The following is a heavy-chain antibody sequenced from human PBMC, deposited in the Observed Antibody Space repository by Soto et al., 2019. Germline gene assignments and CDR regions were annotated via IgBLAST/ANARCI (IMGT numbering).Heavy chain of an antibody. CDR2: MNPNSGNT. CDR3: ASFESGSSGHWYYFDY. D-gene: IGHD3-22*01. J-gene: IGHJ4*02. Sequence: PGESLKISCNGSAYTFTNYYIGWVRQATGQGLEWMGWMNPNSGNTGYAQKFQGRVTMTRNTSISTAYMELSSLRSEDTAVYYCASFESGSSGHWYYFDYWGQGTLVTVSS. CDR1: AYTFTNYY. V-gene: IGHV1-8*02.